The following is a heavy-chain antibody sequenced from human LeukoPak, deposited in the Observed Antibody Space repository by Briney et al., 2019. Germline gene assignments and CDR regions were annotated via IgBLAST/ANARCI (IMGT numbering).Heavy chain of an antibody. V-gene: IGHV3-23*01. CDR1: GFTFKNSA. CDR3: AKLGVSTVTRWGP. J-gene: IGHJ5*02. D-gene: IGHD4-11*01. CDR2: ISGGGSTR. Sequence: GGSLRLSCAASGFTFKNSAMTWVRQAPGKGLEWVSVISGGGSTRKYADSVKGRFSISRDNAKNTLYLQMNSLRAEDTAVYYCAKLGVSTVTRWGPWGQGTLVTVSS.